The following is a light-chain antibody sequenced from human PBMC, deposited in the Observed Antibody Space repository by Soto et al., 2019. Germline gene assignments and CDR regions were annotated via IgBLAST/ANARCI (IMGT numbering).Light chain of an antibody. CDR2: GVY. CDR1: QTGSNSY. CDR3: QHYGYSQWT. J-gene: IGKJ1*01. V-gene: IGKV3-20*01. Sequence: IVLTQSPGTLSLSPGERATLSCRASQTGSNSYLAWYQHKSGQAPRLLIYGVYTRASGIPDRFSGSGSGTEFTLTITSLEPEDSAVYFCQHYGYSQWTFGQGTKV.